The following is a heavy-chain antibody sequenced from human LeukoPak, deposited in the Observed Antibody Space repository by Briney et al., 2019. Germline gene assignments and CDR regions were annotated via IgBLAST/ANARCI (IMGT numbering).Heavy chain of an antibody. Sequence: GESLKISCKGSGYSFTSYWIGWVRQMPGKGLEWMGIIYPGDSDTRYSPSFQGQVTISADKSISTAYLQRSSLKASDTAMYYCARQEDYYDSSGYYADDYWGQGTLVTVSS. CDR2: IYPGDSDT. V-gene: IGHV5-51*01. J-gene: IGHJ4*02. D-gene: IGHD3-22*01. CDR3: ARQEDYYDSSGYYADDY. CDR1: GYSFTSYW.